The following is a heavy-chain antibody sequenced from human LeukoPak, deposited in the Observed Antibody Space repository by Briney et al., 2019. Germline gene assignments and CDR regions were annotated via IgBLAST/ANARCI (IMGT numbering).Heavy chain of an antibody. Sequence: GGSLRLSCAASGFTFSDYYMSWIRQAPGKGLEWVSYISSSGSTIYHADSVKGRFTISRDNAKNSLYLQMNGLRAEDTAVYYCARASNFDWLFSYDFDYWGQGTLVTVSS. J-gene: IGHJ4*02. CDR3: ARASNFDWLFSYDFDY. D-gene: IGHD3-9*01. CDR1: GFTFSDYY. CDR2: ISSSGSTI. V-gene: IGHV3-11*01.